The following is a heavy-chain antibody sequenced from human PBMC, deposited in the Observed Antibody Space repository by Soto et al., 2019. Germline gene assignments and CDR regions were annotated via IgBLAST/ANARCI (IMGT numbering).Heavy chain of an antibody. J-gene: IGHJ6*02. D-gene: IGHD2-2*01. V-gene: IGHV3-21*01. CDR3: ARDRDCSSTSCYYYYGMDV. Sequence: GGSLRLSCAASGFTFSSYSMNWVRQAPGKGLEWVSSISSSSSYIYYADSVKGRFTISRDNAKNSLYLQMNSLRAEDTAVYYCARDRDCSSTSCYYYYGMDVWGQGTTVTVSS. CDR1: GFTFSSYS. CDR2: ISSSSSYI.